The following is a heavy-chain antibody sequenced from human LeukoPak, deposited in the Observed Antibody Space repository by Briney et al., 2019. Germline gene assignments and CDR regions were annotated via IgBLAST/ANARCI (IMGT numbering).Heavy chain of an antibody. D-gene: IGHD4-11*01. Sequence: GGSLRLSCAASGLTFSSYPMHWVRQAPGKGLEWVAVISYDGSEKHYADSVKGRFTISRDNSKNTLYLQMNSLRAEDTAVYYCAKRVSNYFPYFDYWGQGTLVTVSS. CDR3: AKRVSNYFPYFDY. CDR2: ISYDGSEK. J-gene: IGHJ4*02. CDR1: GLTFSSYP. V-gene: IGHV3-30-3*02.